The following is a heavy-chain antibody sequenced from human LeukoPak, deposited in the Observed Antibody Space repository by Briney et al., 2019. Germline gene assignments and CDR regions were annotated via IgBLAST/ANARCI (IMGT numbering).Heavy chain of an antibody. J-gene: IGHJ6*03. CDR1: GGSISSGSYY. D-gene: IGHD1-1*01. CDR3: VRAPTTYYMDV. Sequence: SETLSLTCTVSGGSISSGSYYWSWIRPPAGKGLEWIGRIYTGGSTNYNPSLKSRVTISVDTSKNQFSLKLSSVTAADTAVYYCVRAPTTYYMDVWGKGTTVTVSS. V-gene: IGHV4-61*02. CDR2: IYTGGST.